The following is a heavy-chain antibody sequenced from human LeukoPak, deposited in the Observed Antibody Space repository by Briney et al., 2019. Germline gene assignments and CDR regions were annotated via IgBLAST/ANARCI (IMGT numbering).Heavy chain of an antibody. CDR3: AREMYQLLYEETYYYYYMDV. CDR1: GFTFSSYS. J-gene: IGHJ6*03. Sequence: PGGSLRLSCAASGFTFSSYSMNWVRQAPGKGLEWVSSISSSSASIYYADSMKGRFTISRDNAKNSLYLQMNSLRAEDTAVYYCAREMYQLLYEETYYYYYMDVWGKGTTVTVSS. D-gene: IGHD2-2*02. CDR2: ISSSSASI. V-gene: IGHV3-21*01.